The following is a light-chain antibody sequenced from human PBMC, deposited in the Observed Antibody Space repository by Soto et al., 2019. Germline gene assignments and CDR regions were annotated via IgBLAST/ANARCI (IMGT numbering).Light chain of an antibody. Sequence: QSVLTQPASVSGSPGQSITISCTGTSTDVGGYNYVSWYQQHPGKAPKLMIYVVSNRPSGVSNRFSGSKSGNTASLTISGLQAEDEADYYCSSYTRSNTLVFGGGTKVTVL. V-gene: IGLV2-14*01. J-gene: IGLJ2*01. CDR2: VVS. CDR3: SSYTRSNTLV. CDR1: STDVGGYNY.